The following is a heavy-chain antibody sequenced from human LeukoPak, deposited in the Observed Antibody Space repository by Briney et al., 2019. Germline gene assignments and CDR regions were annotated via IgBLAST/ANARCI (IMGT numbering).Heavy chain of an antibody. CDR3: ARDLAVAGTGDHRFDP. CDR2: IYYSGST. J-gene: IGHJ5*02. V-gene: IGHV4-59*01. CDR1: GGSISSYY. D-gene: IGHD6-19*01. Sequence: PSETLSLTCTVSGGSISSYYWSWIRQPPGKGLEWIGYIYYSGSTNYNPSLKSRVTISVDTSKNQFSLKLSSVTAADTAVYYCARDLAVAGTGDHRFDPWGQGTLVTVSS.